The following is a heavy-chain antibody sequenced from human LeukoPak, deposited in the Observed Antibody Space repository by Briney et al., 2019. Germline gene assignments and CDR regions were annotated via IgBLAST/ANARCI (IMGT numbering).Heavy chain of an antibody. J-gene: IGHJ1*01. CDR3: ARDLGYYDSSDYYRRAEYFQH. D-gene: IGHD3-22*01. CDR2: IYYSGST. Sequence: SETLSLTRTVSGGSISIYYWSCMRDPPGKGLEWVGYIYYSGSTKYNPSLQSRVTISVDTSKNHFSLMLGSVTAADTAVYYCARDLGYYDSSDYYRRAEYFQHWGQGTLVTVSS. V-gene: IGHV4-59*01. CDR1: GGSISIYY.